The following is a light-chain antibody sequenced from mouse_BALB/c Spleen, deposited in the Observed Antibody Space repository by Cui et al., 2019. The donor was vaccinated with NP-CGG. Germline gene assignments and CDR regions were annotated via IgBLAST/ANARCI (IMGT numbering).Light chain of an antibody. J-gene: IGLJ1*01. V-gene: IGLV1*01. CDR3: ALWYSNHWV. CDR2: GTN. CDR1: TGAVTTSNY. Sequence: AVVTEDSAPTTSPGETVTLTCRSSTGAVTTSNYANWVQEKPDHLFTGLIGGTNNRPPGVPARFSGSLIGDKAALTITGAQTEDEAIYFCALWYSNHWVFGGGTKLTVL.